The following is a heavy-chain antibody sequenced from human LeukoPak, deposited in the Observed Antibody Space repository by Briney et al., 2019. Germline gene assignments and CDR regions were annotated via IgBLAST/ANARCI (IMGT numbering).Heavy chain of an antibody. J-gene: IGHJ6*02. Sequence: PGGSPRLSCAASGFTFSDYYMSWIRQAPGKGLEWVSSISSSSSYIYYADSVKGRFTISRDNAKNSLYLQMNSLRAEDTAVYYCARGGHVVYVGPPLRWGMDVWGQGTTVTVSS. D-gene: IGHD2-8*02. CDR3: ARGGHVVYVGPPLRWGMDV. CDR2: ISSSSSYI. V-gene: IGHV3-11*06. CDR1: GFTFSDYY.